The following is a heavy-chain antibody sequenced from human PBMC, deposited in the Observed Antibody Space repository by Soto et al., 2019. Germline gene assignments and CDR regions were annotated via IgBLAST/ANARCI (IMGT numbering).Heavy chain of an antibody. V-gene: IGHV3-30-3*01. D-gene: IGHD2-2*01. CDR2: ISYDGSNK. CDR1: GFTFSSYA. J-gene: IGHJ4*02. Sequence: QVQLVESGGGVVQPGRSLRLSCAASGFTFSSYAMHWVRQAPGKGLEWVVVISYDGSNKYYADSVKGRFTISRDNSKNTLYLQMNSLRAEDTAVYYCARGGVVVPAGGRKEEGYFDYWGQGTLVTVSS. CDR3: ARGGVVVPAGGRKEEGYFDY.